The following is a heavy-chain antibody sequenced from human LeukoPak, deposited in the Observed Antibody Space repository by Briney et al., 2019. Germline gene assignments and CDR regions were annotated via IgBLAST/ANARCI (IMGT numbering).Heavy chain of an antibody. CDR2: IRSKANSYAT. CDR1: GFTFSGSA. J-gene: IGHJ4*02. V-gene: IGHV3-73*01. D-gene: IGHD3-22*01. CDR3: TTLDSSGYLSNFDY. Sequence: GGSLRLSCAASGFTFSGSAMHWVRQASGKGLEWVGRIRSKANSYATAYAASVKGRFTIFRDDSKNTAYLQMNSLKTEDTAVYYCTTLDSSGYLSNFDYWGQGTLVTVS.